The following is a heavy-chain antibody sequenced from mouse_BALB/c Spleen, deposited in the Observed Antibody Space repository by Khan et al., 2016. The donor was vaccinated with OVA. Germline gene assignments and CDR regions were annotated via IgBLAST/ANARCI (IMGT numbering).Heavy chain of an antibody. Sequence: QVQLKQSGAELARPGTSVKLSCKASGYTFTSYWMQWVKQRPGQGLEWIGSIYHGDGDTRYAQKFKDKATLTADKSSSTAYMQLNSLASEDSAVYYCARGGITTGYFDYGGQGTTLTVSS. D-gene: IGHD1-1*01. J-gene: IGHJ2*01. CDR2: IYHGDGDT. CDR1: GYTFTSYW. CDR3: ARGGITTGYFDY. V-gene: IGHV1-87*01.